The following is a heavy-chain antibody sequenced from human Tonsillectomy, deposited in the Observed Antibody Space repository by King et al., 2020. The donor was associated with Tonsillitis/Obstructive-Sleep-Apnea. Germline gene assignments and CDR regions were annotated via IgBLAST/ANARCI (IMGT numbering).Heavy chain of an antibody. CDR2: LNGNADIT. CDR1: GFTFDDYG. Sequence: VQLVESGGGVVRPGGTLRLSCAASGFTFDDYGMTWVRHAPGKGLEWVSGLNGNADITGFAESVKGRFTISRDNAKNSLYLQMNSLRAEDTGFYYRARTDGGSPSCYNGGLDCGGQGTLVT. D-gene: IGHD2-2*02. CDR3: ARTDGGSPSCYNGGLDC. V-gene: IGHV3-20*04. J-gene: IGHJ4*02.